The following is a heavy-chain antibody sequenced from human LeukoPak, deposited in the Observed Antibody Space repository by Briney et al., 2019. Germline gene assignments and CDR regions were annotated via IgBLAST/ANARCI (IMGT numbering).Heavy chain of an antibody. J-gene: IGHJ3*02. CDR3: ARGQSSGYYYVRDAFEI. Sequence: GASVKVSCKASGGTFSSYAISWVRQAPGQGLEWMGGIIPIFGTANYAQKFQGRVTITADESTSTAHMELNSLRSEDTAVYYCARGQSSGYYYVRDAFEIWGQGTTVIVSS. D-gene: IGHD3-22*01. CDR1: GGTFSSYA. CDR2: IIPIFGTA. V-gene: IGHV1-69*13.